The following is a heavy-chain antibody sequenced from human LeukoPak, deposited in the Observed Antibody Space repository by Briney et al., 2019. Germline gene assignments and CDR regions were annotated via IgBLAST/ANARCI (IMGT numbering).Heavy chain of an antibody. CDR1: GGTFSSYT. V-gene: IGHV1-69*02. Sequence: SVKVSCKASGGTFSSYTISWVRQAPGQGLVLMGRIIPILGIANYAQKFQGRVTITADKSTSTAYMELSSLRSEDTAVYYCAATRVGATYDAFDIWGQGTMVTVSS. CDR2: IIPILGIA. D-gene: IGHD1-26*01. J-gene: IGHJ3*02. CDR3: AATRVGATYDAFDI.